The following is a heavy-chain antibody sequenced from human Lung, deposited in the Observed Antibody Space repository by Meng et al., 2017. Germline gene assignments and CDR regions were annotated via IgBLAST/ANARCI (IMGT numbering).Heavy chain of an antibody. CDR1: GGSISTSGYY. V-gene: IGHV4-39*01. D-gene: IGHD6-19*01. J-gene: IGHJ5*02. Sequence: RLQEPGPGLVKPSGAPSPTCRCSGGSISTSGYYWGWIRQPPGKGLEWIGSIGHSGFTYYTPSLKSRVAVSLDTSKSQFSLMLTSVTAADTAVYYCVRSSAWVRTGFDPWGQGTLVTVSS. CDR3: VRSSAWVRTGFDP. CDR2: IGHSGFT.